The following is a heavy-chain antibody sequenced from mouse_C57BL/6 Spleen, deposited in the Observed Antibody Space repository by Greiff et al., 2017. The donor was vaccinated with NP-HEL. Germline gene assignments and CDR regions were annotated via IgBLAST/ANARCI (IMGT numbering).Heavy chain of an antibody. Sequence: VQLQQPGAELVMPGASVKLSCKASGYTFTSYWMHWVKQRPGQGLEWIGEIDPSDSYTNYNQKFKGKATLTVDTSSSTAYMQLSSLTSEDSAVYYCARGNYALYYFDYWGQGTTLTVSS. D-gene: IGHD1-1*01. CDR1: GYTFTSYW. J-gene: IGHJ2*01. CDR3: ARGNYALYYFDY. V-gene: IGHV1-69*01. CDR2: IDPSDSYT.